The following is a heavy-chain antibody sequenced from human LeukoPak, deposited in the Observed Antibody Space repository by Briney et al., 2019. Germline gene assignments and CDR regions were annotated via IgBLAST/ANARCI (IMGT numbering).Heavy chain of an antibody. D-gene: IGHD1-1*01. CDR2: TSSTGGST. J-gene: IGHJ4*02. CDR3: AKDRGNWNDLYYDY. V-gene: IGHV3-23*01. Sequence: GGSLRLSCAASGFTVSSNYMSWVRQAPGKGLEWVSATSSTGGSTYYADSVKGRFTISRDNSKNMLHLQMNSLRVEDTAVYFCAKDRGNWNDLYYDYWGQGTLVTVSS. CDR1: GFTVSSNY.